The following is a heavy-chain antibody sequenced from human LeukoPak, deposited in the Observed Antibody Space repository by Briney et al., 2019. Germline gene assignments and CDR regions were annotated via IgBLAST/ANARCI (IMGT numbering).Heavy chain of an antibody. Sequence: SETLSLTCTVSGGSINSYYWSWIRQPPGKGLEWIGYIYYSGSTNYNPSLKSRVTISVDTSKNQFSLKLSSVTAADTAVYYCARDPITMVRGTYYYYGMDVWGQGTTVTVSS. CDR3: ARDPITMVRGTYYYYGMDV. J-gene: IGHJ6*02. CDR2: IYYSGST. CDR1: GGSINSYY. V-gene: IGHV4-59*01. D-gene: IGHD3-10*01.